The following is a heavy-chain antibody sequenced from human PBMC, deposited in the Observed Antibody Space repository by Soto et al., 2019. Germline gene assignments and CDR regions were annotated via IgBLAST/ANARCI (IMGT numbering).Heavy chain of an antibody. D-gene: IGHD2-21*01. CDR3: ARLTQSRHCISSNCYSVARFDP. J-gene: IGHJ5*01. Sequence: PSETLSLTCTVSGSSVSRGHYYLTWIRQPPGKGLEWIGYFYSTGSTDYNPSLKSRVTISLDTSKNQFFLNLTSVAASDSAMYYCARLTQSRHCISSNCYSVARFDPWGQGTLVNVSS. CDR2: FYSTGST. CDR1: GSSVSRGHYY. V-gene: IGHV4-61*01.